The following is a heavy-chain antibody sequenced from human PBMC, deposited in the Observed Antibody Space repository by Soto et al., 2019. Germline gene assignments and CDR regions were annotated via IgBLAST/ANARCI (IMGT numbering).Heavy chain of an antibody. Sequence: ASVKVSFKASGYTFTSYGIGWVRHAPGQGLEWMGWISAYNGNTNYAQKLQGRVTMTTDTSTSTAYMELRSLRSDDTAVYYCARIRTSHCAACPRYAFDIWGQGTMVTVSS. V-gene: IGHV1-18*04. D-gene: IGHD2-2*01. J-gene: IGHJ3*02. CDR3: ARIRTSHCAACPRYAFDI. CDR1: GYTFTSYG. CDR2: ISAYNGNT.